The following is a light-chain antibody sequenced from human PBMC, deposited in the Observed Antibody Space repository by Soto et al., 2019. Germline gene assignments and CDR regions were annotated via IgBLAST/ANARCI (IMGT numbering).Light chain of an antibody. V-gene: IGLV2-23*02. CDR3: CSYAGSSTVL. CDR1: NSDVGSYNL. J-gene: IGLJ2*01. CDR2: EVS. Sequence: QSVLTQPASVSGSPGQSITISCSGTNSDVGSYNLVSWYQQHPGKAPKLMIYEVSKRPSGVSNRFSGSKSGNTASLTISGLQAEDEADYYCCSYAGSSTVLFGGGTKLTVL.